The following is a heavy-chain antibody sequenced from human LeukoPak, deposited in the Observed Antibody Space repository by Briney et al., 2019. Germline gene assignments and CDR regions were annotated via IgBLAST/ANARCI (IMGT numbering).Heavy chain of an antibody. CDR1: GYTFITYG. CDR2: ISGYNGHT. J-gene: IGHJ4*02. CDR3: ARDLSSSGSYYSYFDY. D-gene: IGHD1-26*01. V-gene: IGHV1-18*01. Sequence: EASVKVSCKTSGYTFITYGITWVRQAPGQGLEWMGWISGYNGHTKYAQKYQGRVTMTTDTSTTTAYMELRSLRSDYTAVYYCARDLSSSGSYYSYFDYWGQGTLVTVSS.